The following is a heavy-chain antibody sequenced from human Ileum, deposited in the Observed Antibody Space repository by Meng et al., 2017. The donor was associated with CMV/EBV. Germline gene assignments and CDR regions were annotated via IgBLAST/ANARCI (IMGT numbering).Heavy chain of an antibody. J-gene: IGHJ4*02. V-gene: IGHV1-8*03. CDR1: GYTFTSDD. D-gene: IGHD3-10*01. CDR3: ARGVRYGSGKEYFDS. CDR2: MNPNSGNT. Sequence: ASGYTFTSDDVNWVRKTTGQGLEWMGWMNPNSGNTGYAQKFQGRVTITRNTSISTAYMELSSLRSEDTAVYYCARGVRYGSGKEYFDSWGQGTLVTVS.